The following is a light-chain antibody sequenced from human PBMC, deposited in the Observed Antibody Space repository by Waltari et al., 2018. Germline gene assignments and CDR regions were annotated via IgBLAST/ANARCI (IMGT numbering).Light chain of an antibody. CDR1: HSNIGNNY. CDR2: EGR. V-gene: IGLV1-51*02. J-gene: IGLJ7*01. Sequence: QSVLTQPPSVSAAPGQGVTIPCPGGHSNIGNNYVSWYRQFPGTAPKLLIFEGRERPSGVPGRFAGSKSGKSATLDITGLQAGDEADYYCGTWDSSLSGAVFGGGTHLTVL. CDR3: GTWDSSLSGAV.